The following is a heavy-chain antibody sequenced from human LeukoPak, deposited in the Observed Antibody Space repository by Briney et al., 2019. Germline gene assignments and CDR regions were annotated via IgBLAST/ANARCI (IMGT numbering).Heavy chain of an antibody. D-gene: IGHD3-16*01. J-gene: IGHJ4*02. V-gene: IGHV1-8*02. CDR1: RYSFTNYD. CDR2: VNADAGTT. Sequence: ASVKVSCKTSRYSFTNYDINWLRQATGQGPEGMGRVNADAGTTGYAQKFQGRVTMTRDTSRSTAYMELRSLTSEDTAVYYCARVWGTTPIHYFDYWGQGTLVTVSS. CDR3: ARVWGTTPIHYFDY.